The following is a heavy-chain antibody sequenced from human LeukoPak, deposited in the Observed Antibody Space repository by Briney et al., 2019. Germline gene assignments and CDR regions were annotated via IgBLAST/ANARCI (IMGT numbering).Heavy chain of an antibody. CDR3: ARERRIAVAGTRDYYGMDV. Sequence: SETLSLTCAVYGGSFSGYYWSWIRQPPGKGLEWIGEINHSGSTNYNPSLKSRVTISVDTSKNQFSLKLSSVTAADTAVYYCARERRIAVAGTRDYYGMDVWGQGTTVTVSS. D-gene: IGHD6-19*01. V-gene: IGHV4-34*01. J-gene: IGHJ6*02. CDR1: GGSFSGYY. CDR2: INHSGST.